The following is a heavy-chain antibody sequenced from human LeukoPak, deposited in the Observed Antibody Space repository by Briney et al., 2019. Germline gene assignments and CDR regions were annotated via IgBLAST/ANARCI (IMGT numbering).Heavy chain of an antibody. D-gene: IGHD3-22*01. CDR1: GGTFSSYA. CDR3: ARDHSFGGYIYWYFDL. J-gene: IGHJ2*01. CDR2: IIPIFGTA. Sequence: SVKVSCKASGGTFSSYAISWVRQAPGQGLEWMGGIIPIFGTANYAQKFQGRVTITADKSTSTAYMELSSLRSEDTAVYYCARDHSFGGYIYWYFDLWGRGTLVTVSS. V-gene: IGHV1-69*06.